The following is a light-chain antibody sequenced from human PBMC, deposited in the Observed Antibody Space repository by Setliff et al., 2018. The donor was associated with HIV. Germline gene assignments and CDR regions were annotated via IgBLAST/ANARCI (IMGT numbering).Light chain of an antibody. CDR2: EVT. J-gene: IGLJ3*02. V-gene: IGLV2-23*02. CDR3: SSYAGYGTWM. Sequence: QSVLTQPASMSGSPGQSITISCTGTSSDVGGYNLVSWYQQHPGKAPKLMIYEVTKRPSGISDRFSGSKSGYTASLTISGLQAEDESDYYCSSYAGYGTWMFGGGTKVTVL. CDR1: SSDVGGYNL.